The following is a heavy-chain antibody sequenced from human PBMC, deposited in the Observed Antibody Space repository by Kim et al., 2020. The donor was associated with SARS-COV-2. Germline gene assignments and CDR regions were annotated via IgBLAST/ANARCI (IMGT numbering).Heavy chain of an antibody. D-gene: IGHD1-26*01. Sequence: AQKFKGRVTLTRDTSTSTVDMELSSLRSEDPAVYYCARDGGSYPHYFDYWGPGTLVTVSS. J-gene: IGHJ4*02. V-gene: IGHV1-46*01. CDR3: ARDGGSYPHYFDY.